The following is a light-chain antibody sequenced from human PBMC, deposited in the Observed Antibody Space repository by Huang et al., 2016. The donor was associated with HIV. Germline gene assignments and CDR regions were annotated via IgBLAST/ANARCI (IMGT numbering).Light chain of an antibody. J-gene: IGKJ2*01. CDR1: QIISSY. CDR3: QQSHSAPYT. V-gene: IGKV1-39*01. CDR2: DA. Sequence: DIQMTQSPSSLSAAVGDRVTISCRASQIISSYLIWYKQEPGKAPKLLIYDASRFGGGGSWTDFTLTITNLQPEDFATYYCQQSHSAPYTFGQGTKLEIK.